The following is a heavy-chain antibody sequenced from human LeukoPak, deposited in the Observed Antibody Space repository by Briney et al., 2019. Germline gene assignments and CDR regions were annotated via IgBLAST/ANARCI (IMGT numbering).Heavy chain of an antibody. J-gene: IGHJ4*02. CDR3: ARVFEDYDYVWGNVPKEPRPFDY. D-gene: IGHD3-16*01. CDR2: IIPILGIA. Sequence: SVKVSCKASGGTLSSYAISWVRQAPGQGLEWMGRIIPILGIANYAQKFQGRVTITADKSTSTAYMELSSLRSEDTAVYYCARVFEDYDYVWGNVPKEPRPFDYWGQGTLVTVSS. V-gene: IGHV1-69*04. CDR1: GGTLSSYA.